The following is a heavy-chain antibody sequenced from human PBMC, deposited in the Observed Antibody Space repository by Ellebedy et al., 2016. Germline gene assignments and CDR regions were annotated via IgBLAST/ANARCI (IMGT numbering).Heavy chain of an antibody. D-gene: IGHD2-15*01. CDR3: ARAGYESAYDF. Sequence: GGSLRLSCAASGFTFGDSWMTWFRQAPGKGLEWVANIKEDGSEKFYLDSMKGRFTISRDNAKNSVYLQMNSLRADDTAVYYCARAGYESAYDFWGQGTRVTVSS. CDR2: IKEDGSEK. J-gene: IGHJ3*01. CDR1: GFTFGDSW. V-gene: IGHV3-7*03.